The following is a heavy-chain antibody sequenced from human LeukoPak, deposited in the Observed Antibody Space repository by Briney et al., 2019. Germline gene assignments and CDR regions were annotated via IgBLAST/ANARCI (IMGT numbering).Heavy chain of an antibody. D-gene: IGHD2-2*01. Sequence: SETLSLTCTVSGGSITSGGNYGRWIRQHPGEGLEWIGYISHSGSTYYNPSLKSRVTISVDTSKNQFSLQLSSVTAADTAVYYCARYYCGSSSCPGVDYWGRRTLVTVSS. J-gene: IGHJ4*02. CDR3: ARYYCGSSSCPGVDY. CDR2: ISHSGST. V-gene: IGHV4-31*03. CDR1: GGSITSGGNY.